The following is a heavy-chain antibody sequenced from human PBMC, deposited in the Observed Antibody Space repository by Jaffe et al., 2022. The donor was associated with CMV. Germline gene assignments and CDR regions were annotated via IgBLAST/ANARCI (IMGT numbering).Heavy chain of an antibody. Sequence: QVQLQQWGAGLLKPSETLSLTCAVYGGSFSGYYWSWIRQPPGKGLEWIGEINHSGSTNYNPSLKSRVTISVDTSKNQFSLKLSSVTAADTAVYYCARGHRGRGRSITMIVVVRGYYFDYWGQGTLVTVSS. J-gene: IGHJ4*02. CDR2: INHSGST. D-gene: IGHD3-22*01. CDR1: GGSFSGYY. V-gene: IGHV4-34*01. CDR3: ARGHRGRGRSITMIVVVRGYYFDY.